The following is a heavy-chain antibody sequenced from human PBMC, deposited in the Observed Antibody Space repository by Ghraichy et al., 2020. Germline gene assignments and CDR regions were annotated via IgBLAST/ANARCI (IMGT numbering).Heavy chain of an antibody. D-gene: IGHD3-3*01. CDR3: ATVATIFGVVIPLHY. V-gene: IGHV1-24*01. Sequence: ASVKVSCKVSGYTLTELSMHWVRQAPGKGLEWMGGFDPEDGETIYAQKFQGRVTMTEDTSTDTAYMELSSLRSEDTAVYYCATVATIFGVVIPLHYWGQGTLVTVSS. CDR2: FDPEDGET. J-gene: IGHJ4*02. CDR1: GYTLTELS.